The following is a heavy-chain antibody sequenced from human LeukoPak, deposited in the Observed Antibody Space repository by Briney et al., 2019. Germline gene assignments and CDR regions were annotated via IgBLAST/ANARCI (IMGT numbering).Heavy chain of an antibody. D-gene: IGHD5-18*01. J-gene: IGHJ6*02. Sequence: SEPLSLTCAVYGGSFSGYYWSWIRQPPGKGLEWIGEINHSGSTNYNPSLKSRVTISVDTSKNQFSLKLSSVTAADTAVYYCARVTYSYGYSVYYYYYYGMDVWGQGTTVTVSS. CDR3: ARVTYSYGYSVYYYYYYGMDV. V-gene: IGHV4-34*01. CDR1: GGSFSGYY. CDR2: INHSGST.